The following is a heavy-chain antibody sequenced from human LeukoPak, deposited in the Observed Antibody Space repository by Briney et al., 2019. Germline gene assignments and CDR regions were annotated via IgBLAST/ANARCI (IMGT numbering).Heavy chain of an antibody. V-gene: IGHV3-64*01. CDR2: VSPDGRTT. Sequence: PGGSLRLSCAASGFIFDYYSMHWVRQAPGKGLEYVSVVSPDGRTTYYTNSVKGRFTISRDNSKNTMYLQMGSLRDDDTAVYYCAREQPAGSTDYWGQGTLVTASS. D-gene: IGHD2-2*01. CDR1: GFIFDYYS. CDR3: AREQPAGSTDY. J-gene: IGHJ4*02.